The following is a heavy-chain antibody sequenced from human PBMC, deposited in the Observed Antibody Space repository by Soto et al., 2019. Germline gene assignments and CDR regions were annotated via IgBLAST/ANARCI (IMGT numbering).Heavy chain of an antibody. Sequence: QVQLQQWGAGLLKPSETLSLTCAVYGGSFSGYYWSWIRQPPGKGLEWIGEINHSGSTNYNPSLKSRVTISVDPSKHQYSLKLSSGTAADTAVYYRARGRLRGRYYDYGMDGWGQGTPVTVSS. CDR2: INHSGST. CDR1: GGSFSGYY. D-gene: IGHD3-10*01. J-gene: IGHJ6*02. CDR3: ARGRLRGRYYDYGMDG. V-gene: IGHV4-34*01.